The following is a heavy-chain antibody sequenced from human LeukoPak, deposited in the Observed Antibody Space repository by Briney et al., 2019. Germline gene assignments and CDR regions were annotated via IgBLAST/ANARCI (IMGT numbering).Heavy chain of an antibody. D-gene: IGHD4-17*01. Sequence: SETLSLTCTVSGGSISSGGYYWSWIRQHPGKGLEWIGYIYYSGSTYYNPSLKSRVTISVDTSKNQISLKLSSVTAADTAVYYCARGTVTTSPFDYWGQGTLVTVSS. CDR1: GGSISSGGYY. CDR2: IYYSGST. J-gene: IGHJ4*02. V-gene: IGHV4-31*03. CDR3: ARGTVTTSPFDY.